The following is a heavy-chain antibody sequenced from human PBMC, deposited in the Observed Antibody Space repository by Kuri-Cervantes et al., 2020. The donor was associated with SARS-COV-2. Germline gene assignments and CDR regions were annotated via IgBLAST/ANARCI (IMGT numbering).Heavy chain of an antibody. Sequence: SETLSLTCAVYGGSFSGYYWSWIRQPPGKGLEWIGEINHSGSTNYNPSLKSRVTISVDTSKNQFSLKLSSVTAADTAVHYCARKMDTAMVIDYWGQGTLVTVSS. V-gene: IGHV4-34*01. CDR3: ARKMDTAMVIDY. J-gene: IGHJ4*02. CDR2: INHSGST. CDR1: GGSFSGYY. D-gene: IGHD5-18*01.